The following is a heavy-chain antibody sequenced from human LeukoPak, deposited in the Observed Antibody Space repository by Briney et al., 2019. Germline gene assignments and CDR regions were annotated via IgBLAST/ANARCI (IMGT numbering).Heavy chain of an antibody. J-gene: IGHJ4*02. Sequence: GASVKVSCKASGYTFTSYGITWVRQAPGQGLEWMGRIIPILGIANYAQKFQGRVTITADKSTSTAYMELSSLRSEDTAVYYCALWPRGYSLIFDYWGQGTLVTVSS. V-gene: IGHV1-69*04. CDR3: ALWPRGYSLIFDY. CDR2: IIPILGIA. D-gene: IGHD5-18*01. CDR1: GYTFTSYG.